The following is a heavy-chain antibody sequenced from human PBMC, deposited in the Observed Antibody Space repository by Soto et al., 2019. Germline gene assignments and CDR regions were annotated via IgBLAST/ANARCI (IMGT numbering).Heavy chain of an antibody. Sequence: GESLKISCKGSGYSFTSYWIGWVRQTPGKGLEWMGIIYPGDSDTRYSPSFQGQVTISVDKSISSAYLQLSSLKASDSAMYYSARQSRSYAYFEWWGQGTQVPVSS. CDR3: ARQSRSYAYFEW. V-gene: IGHV5-51*01. CDR2: IYPGDSDT. CDR1: GYSFTSYW. D-gene: IGHD3-16*01. J-gene: IGHJ4*02.